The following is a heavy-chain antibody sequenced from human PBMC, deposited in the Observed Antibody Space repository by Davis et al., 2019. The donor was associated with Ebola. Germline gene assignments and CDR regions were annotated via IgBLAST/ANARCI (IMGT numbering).Heavy chain of an antibody. CDR2: INPNSGGT. V-gene: IGHV1-2*06. Sequence: ASVKVSCKASGYTFTVYYMHWVRQAPGQGLEWMGRINPNSGGTNYAQKFQGRVTMTRDTSISTAYMELSRLRSDDTAVYYCARDLLGTAMVGYYYYYGMDVWGKGTTVTVSS. D-gene: IGHD5-18*01. CDR1: GYTFTVYY. J-gene: IGHJ6*04. CDR3: ARDLLGTAMVGYYYYYGMDV.